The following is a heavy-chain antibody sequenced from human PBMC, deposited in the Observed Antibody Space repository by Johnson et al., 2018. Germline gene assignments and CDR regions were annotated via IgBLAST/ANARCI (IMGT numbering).Heavy chain of an antibody. V-gene: IGHV3-23*04. Sequence: EVQLVETGGGGVQPGRSLRLSCAASGFTFSNYAMTWVRQAPGKGLEWVSQISESGGGTNYVDCVKGRFTISRDNSKNTLSLQMNSRRADDTAVYYFAKGVVVEADSMDAFDIWGQGTLVTVSS. CDR1: GFTFSNYA. CDR3: AKGVVVEADSMDAFDI. CDR2: ISESGGGT. J-gene: IGHJ3*02. D-gene: IGHD2-15*01.